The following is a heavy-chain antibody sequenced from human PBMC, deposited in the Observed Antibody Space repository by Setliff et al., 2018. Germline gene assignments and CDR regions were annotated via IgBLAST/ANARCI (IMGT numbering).Heavy chain of an antibody. Sequence: PGGSLRLSCAASGFTFSSYWMTWVRQAPGKGLEWVANIKQDGSERHYVDSVKGRFTISRDNAKNSLYLQITSLRAEDTAVYYCARDGGELWGQGTLVTVSS. CDR1: GFTFSSYW. CDR2: IKQDGSER. J-gene: IGHJ4*02. CDR3: ARDGGEL. V-gene: IGHV3-7*01. D-gene: IGHD1-26*01.